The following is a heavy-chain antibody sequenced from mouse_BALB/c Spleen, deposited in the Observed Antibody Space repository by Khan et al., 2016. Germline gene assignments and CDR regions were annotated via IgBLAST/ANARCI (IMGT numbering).Heavy chain of an antibody. CDR1: GFTFSGFW. Sequence: EVQLLETGGGLVQPGGSRGLSCEGSGFTFSGFWMSWVRQKTGKTLEWIGDINSDGSEINYAPSIKDRFTIFRDNDKSTLYLQMSNVRSYDTSTYFCMRYAGYYWYFEFCAAGPTVTVSS. V-gene: IGHV11-2*02. D-gene: IGHD2-2*01. J-gene: IGHJ1*01. CDR2: INSDGSEI. CDR3: MRYAGYYWYFEF.